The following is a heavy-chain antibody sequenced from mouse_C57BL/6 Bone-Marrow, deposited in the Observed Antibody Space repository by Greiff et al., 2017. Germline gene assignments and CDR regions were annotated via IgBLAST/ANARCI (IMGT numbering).Heavy chain of an antibody. J-gene: IGHJ3*01. V-gene: IGHV1-64*01. CDR1: GYTFTSYW. CDR2: IHPNSGST. Sequence: QVQLQQPGAELVKPGASVKLSCKASGYTFTSYWMHWVKQRPGQGLEWIGMIHPNSGSTNYNEKFKSKATLTVDKSSSTAYMQLSSLTSEDSAVYYCARFSIYYYGSSWFAYWGQGTLVTVSA. D-gene: IGHD1-1*01. CDR3: ARFSIYYYGSSWFAY.